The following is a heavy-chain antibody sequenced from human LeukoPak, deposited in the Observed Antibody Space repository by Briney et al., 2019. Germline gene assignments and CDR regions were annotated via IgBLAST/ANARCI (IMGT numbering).Heavy chain of an antibody. V-gene: IGHV4-34*01. J-gene: IGHJ4*02. CDR3: ARVSYGDYVGY. D-gene: IGHD4-17*01. CDR2: INHSGST. CDR1: GGSFSGYY. Sequence: SETLSLTCAVYGGSFSGYYWSWIRQPPGKGLEWIGEINHSGSTNYNPSLKSRVTISVDTSKSQFSLKLSSVTAADTAVYYCARVSYGDYVGYWGQGTLVTVSS.